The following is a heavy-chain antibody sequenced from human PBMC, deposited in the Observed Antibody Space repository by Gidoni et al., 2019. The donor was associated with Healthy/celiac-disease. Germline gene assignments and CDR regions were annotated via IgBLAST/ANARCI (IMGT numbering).Heavy chain of an antibody. CDR1: GGSISSYY. Sequence: QVQLQESGPGLVKPSETLSLTCTVSGGSISSYYWSWIRQPPGKGLEWIGYIYYSGSTNYNPSLKSRVTISVDTSKNQFSLKLSSVTAADTAVYYCARGHKNLVDYWGQGTLVTVSS. J-gene: IGHJ4*02. CDR2: IYYSGST. CDR3: ARGHKNLVDY. V-gene: IGHV4-59*01.